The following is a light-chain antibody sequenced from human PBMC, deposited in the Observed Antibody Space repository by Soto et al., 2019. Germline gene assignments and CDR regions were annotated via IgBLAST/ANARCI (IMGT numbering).Light chain of an antibody. CDR3: QHRSNWPPG. V-gene: IGKV3-11*01. J-gene: IGKJ5*01. CDR2: DTS. Sequence: LFLPPGGRAAVSGRASQSVNSHLGWYQQKPGQVPRLLIYDTSNRATGIPARFSGSGSGTDFTLTISSLAPEDFAVYYCQHRSNWPPGFGQGTRLEIK. CDR1: QSVNSH.